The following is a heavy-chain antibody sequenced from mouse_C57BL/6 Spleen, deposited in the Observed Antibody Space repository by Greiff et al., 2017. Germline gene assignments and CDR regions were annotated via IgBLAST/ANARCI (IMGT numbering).Heavy chain of an antibody. D-gene: IGHD2-3*01. J-gene: IGHJ2*01. V-gene: IGHV1-80*01. CDR2: IYPGGGDT. CDR1: GYAFSSYW. Sequence: ESGAELVKPGASVKISCKASGYAFSSYWMNWVTQRPGKGLEWIGPIYPGGGDTNYNGKFKGKATLTADKSSSTAYMQLSSLTSEESEVYFSARSGDGYYVDYWGQGTTLTVSS. CDR3: ARSGDGYYVDY.